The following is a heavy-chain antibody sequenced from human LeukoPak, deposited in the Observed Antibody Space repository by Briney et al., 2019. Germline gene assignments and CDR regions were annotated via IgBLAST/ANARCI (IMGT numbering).Heavy chain of an antibody. CDR2: INPNSGGT. CDR3: ARGHYGSGSYYLEGDWFDP. Sequence: ASVKVSCKASGYTFTGYYMHWVRQAPGQGLEWMGWINPNSGGTNYAQKFQGRVTMTRNTSISTAYMELSSLRSEDTAVYYCARGHYGSGSYYLEGDWFDPWGQGTLVTVSS. CDR1: GYTFTGYY. D-gene: IGHD3-10*01. J-gene: IGHJ5*02. V-gene: IGHV1-2*02.